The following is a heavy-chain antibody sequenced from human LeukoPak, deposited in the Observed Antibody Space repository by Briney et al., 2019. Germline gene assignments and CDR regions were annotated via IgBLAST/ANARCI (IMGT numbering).Heavy chain of an antibody. Sequence: GGSLRLSCAASGFTFSTYWMSWVRQAPGKGLEWVANIKQDGSEKYYVDSVKGRFTISRDNAKNSVYLQMNSLRAEDTAVYYCAKDYSSGWYDYWGQGTLVTVSS. V-gene: IGHV3-7*01. J-gene: IGHJ4*02. CDR3: AKDYSSGWYDY. CDR2: IKQDGSEK. D-gene: IGHD6-19*01. CDR1: GFTFSTYW.